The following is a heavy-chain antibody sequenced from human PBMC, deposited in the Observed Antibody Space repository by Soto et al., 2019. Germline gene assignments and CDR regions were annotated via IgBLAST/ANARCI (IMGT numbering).Heavy chain of an antibody. CDR1: GGSISSGDYY. CDR2: IYYSGST. D-gene: IGHD6-13*01. V-gene: IGHV4-30-4*01. J-gene: IGHJ6*02. Sequence: SETLSLTCTVSGGSISSGDYYWSWIRRPPGKGLEWIGYIYYSGSTYYNPSLKSRVTISVDTSKNQFSLKLSSVTAADTAVYYCAKSGAAAGTGYYYYGMDVWGQGTTVTVSS. CDR3: AKSGAAAGTGYYYYGMDV.